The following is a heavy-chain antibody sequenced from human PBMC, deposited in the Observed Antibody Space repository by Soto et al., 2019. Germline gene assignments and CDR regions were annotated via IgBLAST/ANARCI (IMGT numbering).Heavy chain of an antibody. CDR1: CGVFPGYY. CDR3: ARGLLAVAGTGDGRDY. CDR2: INHSGST. D-gene: IGHD6-19*01. Sequence: GAPSPPPAGYCGVFPGYYWGWVPPPPGKGLEWIGEINHSGSTNYNPSLKSRVTISVDTSKNQFSLKLSSVTAADTAVYYCARGLLAVAGTGDGRDYWGQGTLVTVSS. V-gene: IGHV4-34*01. J-gene: IGHJ4*02.